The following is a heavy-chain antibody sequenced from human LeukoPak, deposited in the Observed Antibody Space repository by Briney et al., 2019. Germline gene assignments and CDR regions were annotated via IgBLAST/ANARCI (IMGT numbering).Heavy chain of an antibody. CDR1: GGSLTDGDYY. J-gene: IGHJ6*02. Sequence: KASETLSLTCTASGGSLTDGDYYWGWVRQSPGTGLHWLATTWRGASLNSRVTISLDTSQNQFSLRLASVTASDTAVYYCVRIFGYYQESMDVWGPGITVTVSS. CDR3: VRIFGYYQESMDV. D-gene: IGHD3-3*01. CDR2: TWRG. V-gene: IGHV4-61*08.